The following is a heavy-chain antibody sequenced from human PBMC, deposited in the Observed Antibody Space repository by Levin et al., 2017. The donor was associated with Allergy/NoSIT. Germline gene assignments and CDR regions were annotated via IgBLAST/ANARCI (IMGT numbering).Heavy chain of an antibody. CDR2: TYYRSKWYN. CDR3: ATSTDSSHYPIDY. Sequence: PSETLSLTCAISGDSVSSNSAAWNWIRQSPSRGLEWLGRTYYRSKWYNDYALSVKSRITINPDTSKNQFSLHLISVTPEDTAVYYCATSTDSSHYPIDYWGQGTLVTVSS. J-gene: IGHJ4*02. V-gene: IGHV6-1*01. CDR1: GDSVSSNSAA. D-gene: IGHD3-22*01.